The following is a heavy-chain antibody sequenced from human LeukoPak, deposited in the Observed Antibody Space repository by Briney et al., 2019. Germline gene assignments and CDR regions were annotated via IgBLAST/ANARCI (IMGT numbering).Heavy chain of an antibody. V-gene: IGHV1-58*01. CDR2: IVVGSGNT. Sequence: SVKVCCKASGFTFTSSAVQWVRQARGQRLEWIGWIVVGSGNTNYAQKFQERVTITRDMSTSLVYMELSSLRSEDTAVYYCAAEAAYYYDSRDAFDVWGQGTMVTVSS. CDR1: GFTFTSSA. J-gene: IGHJ3*01. D-gene: IGHD3-22*01. CDR3: AAEAAYYYDSRDAFDV.